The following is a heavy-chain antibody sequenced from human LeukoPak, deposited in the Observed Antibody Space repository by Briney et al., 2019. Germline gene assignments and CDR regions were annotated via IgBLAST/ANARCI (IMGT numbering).Heavy chain of an antibody. D-gene: IGHD3/OR15-3a*01. V-gene: IGHV3-23*01. CDR1: GFTFSNYG. CDR2: ISGGGVST. J-gene: IGHJ6*03. Sequence: AGGSLRLSCAASGFTFSNYGMSWVRQAPGQGLEWVSVISGGGVSTYYADSVKGRFTISRDNSKNTLYLQMNSLRAEDTAVYFCARPTWTNYMDVWGKGTAVTISS. CDR3: ARPTWTNYMDV.